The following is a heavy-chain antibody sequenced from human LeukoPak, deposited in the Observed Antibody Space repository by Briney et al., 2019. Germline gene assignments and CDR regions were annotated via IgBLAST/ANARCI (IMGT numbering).Heavy chain of an antibody. CDR1: GFTFSSYW. CDR2: INGDESAT. V-gene: IGHV3-74*01. Sequence: GGSLRLSCAASGFTFSSYWMHWVRQAPGKGLVWVSRINGDESATSYADSVKGRFTISRDNAKNTLYLQMNSLRAEDTAVYYCARGFGPGPGNWGQGTLVTVSS. J-gene: IGHJ4*02. CDR3: ARGFGPGPGN. D-gene: IGHD3-10*01.